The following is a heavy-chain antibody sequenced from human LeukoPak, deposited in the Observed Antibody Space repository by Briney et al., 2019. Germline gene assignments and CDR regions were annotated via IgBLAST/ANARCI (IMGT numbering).Heavy chain of an antibody. J-gene: IGHJ4*02. V-gene: IGHV3-66*01. CDR2: IYSGGST. Sequence: GGSLRLSCAASGFTVSSNYMSWVRQAPGKGLEWVSVIYSGGSTYYADSVKGRFTISRDNSKNTLYLQMNSLRAEDTAVYYCARGYDSSGYYYPYYFDYWGQRTLVTVSS. CDR3: ARGYDSSGYYYPYYFDY. CDR1: GFTVSSNY. D-gene: IGHD3-22*01.